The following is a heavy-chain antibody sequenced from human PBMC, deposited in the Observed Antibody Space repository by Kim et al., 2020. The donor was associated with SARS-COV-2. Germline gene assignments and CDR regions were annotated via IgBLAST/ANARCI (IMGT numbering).Heavy chain of an antibody. CDR3: AGFCGGGSCPDH. Sequence: SETLSLTCAVSGGSIRSYFWTWIRHPPVKGLEWIGNIHHSGITNYNSSLKSRMTMSVDTSKSQVSLTLTSVTAADTAIYYCAGFCGGGSCPDHWGQGTRVTVSS. D-gene: IGHD2-15*01. CDR2: IHHSGIT. CDR1: GGSIRSYF. J-gene: IGHJ4*02. V-gene: IGHV4-59*13.